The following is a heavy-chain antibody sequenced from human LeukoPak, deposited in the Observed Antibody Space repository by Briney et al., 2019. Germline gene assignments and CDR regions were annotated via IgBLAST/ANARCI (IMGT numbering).Heavy chain of an antibody. V-gene: IGHV3-33*01. CDR3: ARRRYSVYDFDY. Sequence: GGSLRLSCAASGFTFSTYGMHWVRQAPGKGLEWVAVIWSDGSNKYYADSVKGRFTISRDNSKNTLYLQMNSLRAEDTAVYYCARRRYSVYDFDYWGQRTLVTVSS. CDR1: GFTFSTYG. CDR2: IWSDGSNK. J-gene: IGHJ4*02. D-gene: IGHD5/OR15-5a*01.